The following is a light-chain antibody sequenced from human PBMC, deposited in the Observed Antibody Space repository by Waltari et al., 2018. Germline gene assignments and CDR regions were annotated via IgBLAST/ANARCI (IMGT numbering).Light chain of an antibody. CDR1: QSVSSN. CDR2: GAS. J-gene: IGKJ2*01. V-gene: IGKV3-15*01. Sequence: EIVMTQSPATLSVSPGERATLSCRASQSVSSNLAWYQRKPGQAPRLLIYGASTRATGSPARFSGSGSGTEFTLTISSLQSEDFAVYYCQQYNNWPPMYTFGQGTKLEIK. CDR3: QQYNNWPPMYT.